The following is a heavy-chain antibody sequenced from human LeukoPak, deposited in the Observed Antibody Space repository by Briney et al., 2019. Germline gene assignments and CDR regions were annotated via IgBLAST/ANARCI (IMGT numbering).Heavy chain of an antibody. V-gene: IGHV3-23*01. D-gene: IGHD6-19*01. CDR3: AVAVAGTREIHGMDV. Sequence: PGGSLRLSCAASGFTFSSYAMSWVCQAPGKGLEWVSAISGSGGSTYYADSVKGRFTISRDNSKNTLYLQMNSLRAEDTAVYYCAVAVAGTREIHGMDVWGQGTTVTVSS. J-gene: IGHJ6*02. CDR1: GFTFSSYA. CDR2: ISGSGGST.